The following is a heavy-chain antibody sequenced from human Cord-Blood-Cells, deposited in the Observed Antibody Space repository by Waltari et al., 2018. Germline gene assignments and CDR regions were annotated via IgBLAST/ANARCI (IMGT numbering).Heavy chain of an antibody. Sequence: QVQLVQSGAAVRKPGASVKASSKDSGYSFTSYDIHRVRQVTGQGLEWMVWMNANSGNTSYAQKFQGRVTMTRNTYISTAYMELSSLRSEDTAVYYCARGPDDYYDSSGFGLDPWGQGTLVTVSS. CDR1: GYSFTSYD. V-gene: IGHV1-8*01. CDR2: MNANSGNT. J-gene: IGHJ5*02. CDR3: ARGPDDYYDSSGFGLDP. D-gene: IGHD3-22*01.